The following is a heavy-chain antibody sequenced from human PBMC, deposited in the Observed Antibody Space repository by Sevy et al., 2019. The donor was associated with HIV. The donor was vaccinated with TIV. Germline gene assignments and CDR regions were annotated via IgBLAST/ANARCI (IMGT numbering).Heavy chain of an antibody. V-gene: IGHV3-30*04. CDR1: GFTFNSYS. J-gene: IGHJ5*02. Sequence: GGSLRLSCVASGFTFNSYSMYWVRQAPGKGLEWVAAISYDGSNKYFADSVKGRFTISRDNSKNILYLQINSLRVQDTATYFCARDAAEGPYGSSWFSNWLDPWGRGTLVTVSS. D-gene: IGHD6-13*01. CDR3: ARDAAEGPYGSSWFSNWLDP. CDR2: ISYDGSNK.